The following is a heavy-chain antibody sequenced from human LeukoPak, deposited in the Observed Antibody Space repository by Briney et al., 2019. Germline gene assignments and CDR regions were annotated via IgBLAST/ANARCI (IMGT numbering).Heavy chain of an antibody. CDR3: ARGKDYHDYSY. CDR1: GGSISSYY. V-gene: IGHV4-59*01. D-gene: IGHD4-17*01. CDR2: IYYSGST. J-gene: IGHJ4*02. Sequence: SETLSLTCTVSGGSISSYYWSWIRQPPGKGLEWIGYIYYSGSTNYNPSLKSRVTITVDTSKNQFSLKLSSVTAADTAVYYCARGKDYHDYSYWGQGTLVTVPS.